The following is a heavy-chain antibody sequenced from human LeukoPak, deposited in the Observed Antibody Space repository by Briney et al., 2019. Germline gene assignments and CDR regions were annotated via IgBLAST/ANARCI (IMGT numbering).Heavy chain of an antibody. Sequence: ASVKVSCKASGYTFTGYYMHWVRQAPGQGLEWMGWINPNSGGTNYAQKFQGRVTMTRDTSISTAYMKLSRLRSDDTAVYYCAREYCSGGSCYAYFDYWGQGTLVTVSS. CDR2: INPNSGGT. CDR3: AREYCSGGSCYAYFDY. V-gene: IGHV1-2*02. D-gene: IGHD2-15*01. J-gene: IGHJ4*02. CDR1: GYTFTGYY.